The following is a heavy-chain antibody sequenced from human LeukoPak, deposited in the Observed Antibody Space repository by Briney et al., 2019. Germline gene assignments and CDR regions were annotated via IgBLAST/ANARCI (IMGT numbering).Heavy chain of an antibody. V-gene: IGHV3-23*01. D-gene: IGHD3-22*01. CDR2: ISGSGGST. CDR3: AKVSPTYYYDSSGYQPIDY. Sequence: GGSLRLSCAASGFTFSSYAMSWARQAPGKGLEWVSAISGSGGSTYYADSVKGRFTISRDNSKNTLYLQMNSLRAEDTAVYYCAKVSPTYYYDSSGYQPIDYWGQGTLVTVSS. CDR1: GFTFSSYA. J-gene: IGHJ4*02.